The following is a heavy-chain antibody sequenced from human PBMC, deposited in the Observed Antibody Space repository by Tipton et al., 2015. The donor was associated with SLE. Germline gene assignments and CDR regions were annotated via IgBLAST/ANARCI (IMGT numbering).Heavy chain of an antibody. Sequence: TLSLTCTVSGGSISSSSYYWGWIRQPPGKGLDWIGTIYYSGTTYYNPSLKSRVTISVDTSKIQFSLKLSSVTAADTAVYYGAIGGDSGYDLWGQGTTVIVSS. CDR2: IYYSGTT. CDR1: GGSISSSSYY. V-gene: IGHV4-39*07. J-gene: IGHJ6*02. D-gene: IGHD5-12*01. CDR3: AIGGDSGYDL.